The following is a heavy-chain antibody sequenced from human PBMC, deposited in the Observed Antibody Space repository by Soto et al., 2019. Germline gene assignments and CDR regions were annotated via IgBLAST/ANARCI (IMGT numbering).Heavy chain of an antibody. CDR3: AKYSPTGDTATSHRGFDP. V-gene: IGHV3-23*01. CDR1: GFTFSSYA. J-gene: IGHJ5*02. CDR2: ISGSGGST. Sequence: GGSLRLSCAASGFTFSSYAMSWVRQAPGKGLEWVSAISGSGGSTYYADSVKGRFTISRDNSKNTLYLQMNSLRAEDTAVYYCAKYSPTGDTATSHRGFDPWGQGTLVTVSS. D-gene: IGHD5-18*01.